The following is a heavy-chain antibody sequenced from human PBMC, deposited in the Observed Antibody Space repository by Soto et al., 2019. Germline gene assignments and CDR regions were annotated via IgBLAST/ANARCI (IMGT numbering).Heavy chain of an antibody. CDR2: SRNKANSYST. D-gene: IGHD3-22*01. Sequence: EVQLVESGGGLVQPGGSLRLSCVVSGFTFSDHYMDWVRQAPGRGLEWVGHSRNKANSYSTEYAASVRGRFTISRDDSKNSLYLQMNSLKTEDTAVYYCARMEKYYFDNIGYYRDWGQGTLVTVSS. V-gene: IGHV3-72*01. J-gene: IGHJ4*02. CDR1: GFTFSDHY. CDR3: ARMEKYYFDNIGYYRD.